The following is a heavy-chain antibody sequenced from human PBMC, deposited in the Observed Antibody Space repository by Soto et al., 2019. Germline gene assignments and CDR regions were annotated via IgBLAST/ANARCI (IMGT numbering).Heavy chain of an antibody. D-gene: IGHD4-17*01. CDR2: IYHSGST. CDR1: GGSISSGGYS. CDR3: ARTSLFYGDYVGYFDL. V-gene: IGHV4-30-2*01. J-gene: IGHJ2*01. Sequence: QLQLQESGSGLVKPSQTLSLTCAVSGGSISSGGYSWSWIRQPPGKGLEWIGYIYHSGSTYYNPSLKSRVTISXXRXKXXFSLKLSSVTAADTAVYYCARTSLFYGDYVGYFDLWGRGTLVTVSS.